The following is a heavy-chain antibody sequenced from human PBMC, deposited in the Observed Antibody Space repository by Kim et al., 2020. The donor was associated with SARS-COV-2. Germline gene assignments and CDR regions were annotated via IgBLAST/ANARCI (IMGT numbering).Heavy chain of an antibody. CDR2: ISYDGSNK. D-gene: IGHD2-2*01. CDR1: GFTFSSYA. CDR3: ASNPGSTNPLQRNP. J-gene: IGHJ5*02. Sequence: GGSLRLSCAASGFTFSSYAMHWVRQAPGKGLEWVAVISYDGSNKYYADSVKGRFTISRDNSKNTLYLQMNSLRAEDTAVYYCASNPGSTNPLQRNPWGQGTLVTVSS. V-gene: IGHV3-30*04.